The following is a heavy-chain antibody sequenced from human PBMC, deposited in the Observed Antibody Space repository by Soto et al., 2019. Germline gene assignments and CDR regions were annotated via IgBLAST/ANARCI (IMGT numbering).Heavy chain of an antibody. J-gene: IGHJ4*02. D-gene: IGHD6-19*01. CDR1: GGTFSSYA. V-gene: IGHV1-69*13. Sequence: SVKVSCKASGGTFSSYAISWVRQAPGQGLEWMGGIIPIFGTANYAQKFQGRVTITADESTSTAYMELSSLRSEDTAVYYCARDRKGGYSSGWYNVYNSASLAFDYWGQGTLVTVSS. CDR2: IIPIFGTA. CDR3: ARDRKGGYSSGWYNVYNSASLAFDY.